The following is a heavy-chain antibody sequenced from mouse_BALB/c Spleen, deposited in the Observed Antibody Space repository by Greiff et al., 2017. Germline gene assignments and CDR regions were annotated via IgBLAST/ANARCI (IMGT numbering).Heavy chain of an antibody. CDR2: INPYYGST. Sequence: VQLQQTGPELVKPGASVKISCKASGYSFTDYIMLWVKQSHGKSLEWIGNINPYYGSTSYNLKFKGKATLTVDKSSSTAYMQLNSLTSEDSAVYYSARRSGSSYAMDYWGQGTSVTVSS. CDR3: ARRSGSSYAMDY. CDR1: GYSFTDYI. J-gene: IGHJ4*01. V-gene: IGHV1-39*01. D-gene: IGHD1-1*01.